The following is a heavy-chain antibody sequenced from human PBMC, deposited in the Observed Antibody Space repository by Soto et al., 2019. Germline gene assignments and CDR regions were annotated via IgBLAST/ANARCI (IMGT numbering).Heavy chain of an antibody. Sequence: ASVKVSCKASGYTFTNYGLSWLRQAPGQGLEWMGWISANKGNTNYAQNLQGRVTITTDTSTNTAYMELRSLRSDDTAVYYCAKTRRVMIVVDMPKDACDVWG. D-gene: IGHD3-22*01. V-gene: IGHV1-18*01. CDR3: AKTRRVMIVVDMPKDACDV. CDR2: ISANKGNT. CDR1: GYTFTNYG. J-gene: IGHJ3*01.